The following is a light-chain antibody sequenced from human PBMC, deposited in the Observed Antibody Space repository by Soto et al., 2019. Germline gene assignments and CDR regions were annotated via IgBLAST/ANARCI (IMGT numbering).Light chain of an antibody. V-gene: IGKV3-20*01. CDR2: VAS. J-gene: IGKJ1*01. CDR3: PEYGSSPLT. Sequence: ESVLTQYPGTLSLSPGERDTLSCRASQSVSSSYLACYQQKPGQAPRLLIYVASSRATGIADRFSGSGSGTDFTFTISRLEPEDCAVYYCPEYGSSPLTFGQGTKVEIK. CDR1: QSVSSSY.